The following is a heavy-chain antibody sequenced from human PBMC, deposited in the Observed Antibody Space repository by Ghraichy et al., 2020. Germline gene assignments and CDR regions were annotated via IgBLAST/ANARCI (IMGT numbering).Heavy chain of an antibody. CDR1: GFTFSSYS. CDR3: ARDPYVLYSSGWYGYPDY. Sequence: GGSLRLSCAASGFTFSSYSMNWVRQAPGKGLEWVSSISSSSSYIYYADSVKGRFTISRDNAKNSLYLQMNSLRAEDTAVYYCARDPYVLYSSGWYGYPDYWGQGTLVTVSS. V-gene: IGHV3-21*01. D-gene: IGHD6-19*01. J-gene: IGHJ4*02. CDR2: ISSSSSYI.